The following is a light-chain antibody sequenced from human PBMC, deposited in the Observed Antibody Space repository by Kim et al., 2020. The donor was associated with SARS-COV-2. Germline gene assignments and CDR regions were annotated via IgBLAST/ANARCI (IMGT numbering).Light chain of an antibody. V-gene: IGLV3-27*01. CDR1: VLAKKY. CDR3: YSATDNNVV. CDR2: KDS. Sequence: YELTQPSSVSVSPGQTARITCSGDVLAKKYARWFQQKPGQAPVLVIYKDSERPSGIPERFSASRSGTIATLTISGAQVEDEADYYCYSATDNNVVFGGGTQLTFL. J-gene: IGLJ2*01.